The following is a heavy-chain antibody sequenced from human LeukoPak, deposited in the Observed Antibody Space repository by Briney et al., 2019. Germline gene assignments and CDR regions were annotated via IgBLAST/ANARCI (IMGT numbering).Heavy chain of an antibody. D-gene: IGHD6-19*01. Sequence: PGGSLRLSRAASGFTLSSYDMHWVRQAPGKGLEWVAVISYDGSNKYYADSVKGRFTISRDNSKNTLYLQMNSLRAEDTAVYYCARDLEGGGWSYFDYWGQGTLVTVSS. CDR1: GFTLSSYD. J-gene: IGHJ4*02. CDR2: ISYDGSNK. V-gene: IGHV3-30-3*01. CDR3: ARDLEGGGWSYFDY.